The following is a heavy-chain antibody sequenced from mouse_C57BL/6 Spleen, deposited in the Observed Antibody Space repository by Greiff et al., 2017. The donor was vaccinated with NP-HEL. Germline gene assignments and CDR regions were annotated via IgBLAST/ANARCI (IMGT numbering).Heavy chain of an antibody. D-gene: IGHD2-4*01. CDR3: AAYDYDWYFDV. Sequence: VQLQQSGAELVKPGASVKLSCTASGFNIKDYYMHWVKQRTEQGLEWIGRIDPEDGETKYAPKFQGKATITADTSSNTADLQLSSLTSEDTAVYYCAAYDYDWYFDVWGTGTTVTVSS. CDR2: IDPEDGET. V-gene: IGHV14-2*01. CDR1: GFNIKDYY. J-gene: IGHJ1*03.